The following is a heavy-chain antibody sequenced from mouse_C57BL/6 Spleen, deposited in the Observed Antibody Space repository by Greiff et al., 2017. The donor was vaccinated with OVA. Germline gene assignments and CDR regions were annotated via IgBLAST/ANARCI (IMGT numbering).Heavy chain of an antibody. Sequence: LQESGPELVKPGASVKISCKASGYTFTDYYINWVKQRPGQGLEWIGWIYPGSGNTKYNEKFKGKATLTVDTSSSTAYMHLSGLASEASAVYFCASFGYDYFDYWGQGTTLTVSS. V-gene: IGHV1-84*01. CDR2: IYPGSGNT. CDR3: ASFGYDYFDY. J-gene: IGHJ2*01. D-gene: IGHD1-1*02. CDR1: GYTFTDYY.